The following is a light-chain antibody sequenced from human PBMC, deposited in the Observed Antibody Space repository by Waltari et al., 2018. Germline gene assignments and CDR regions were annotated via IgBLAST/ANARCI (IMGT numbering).Light chain of an antibody. J-gene: IGLJ3*02. V-gene: IGLV4-69*01. Sequence: QLMLTQSPSASASLGASVKLTCTLSSGHSSYAIAWHQQQPEKGPRYLMKVNSDGSHIKGDGIPDRCSGSSSGAERYLTISSLQSEDEADYHCQTGGFGIGVFGGGTKLTVL. CDR2: VNSDGSH. CDR3: QTGGFGIGV. CDR1: SGHSSYA.